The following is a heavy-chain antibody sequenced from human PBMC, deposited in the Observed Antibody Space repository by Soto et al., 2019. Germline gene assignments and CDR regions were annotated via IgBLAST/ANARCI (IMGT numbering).Heavy chain of an antibody. D-gene: IGHD6-19*01. J-gene: IGHJ5*02. V-gene: IGHV1-18*01. CDR3: ATDGAVAGTGCFDP. CDR1: GYTFGRYG. CDR2: ISAHNGNT. Sequence: QGQLVQSGAEVKKPGASVKVSCKASGYTFGRYGISWVRQAPGQGLEWMGWISAHNGNTKYTQKFQGRVTMTTDTSTNRAYMELRSLSSDDSSVYYCATDGAVAGTGCFDPWGQGTLVTVSS.